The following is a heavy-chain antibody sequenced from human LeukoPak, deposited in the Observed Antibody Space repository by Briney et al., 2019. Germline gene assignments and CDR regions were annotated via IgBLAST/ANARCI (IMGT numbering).Heavy chain of an antibody. V-gene: IGHV1-18*01. CDR1: GYTFTSYG. D-gene: IGHD6-19*01. J-gene: IGHJ6*03. CDR3: ARDLSDRSGWYPTNYYYYYMDV. CDR2: ISAYNGNT. Sequence: ASVKVSCKASGYTFTSYGISWVRQAPGQGPEWMGWISAYNGNTNYAQKLQGRVTMTTDTSTSTAYMELRSLRSDDTAVYYCARDLSDRSGWYPTNYYYYYMDVWGKGTTVTVSS.